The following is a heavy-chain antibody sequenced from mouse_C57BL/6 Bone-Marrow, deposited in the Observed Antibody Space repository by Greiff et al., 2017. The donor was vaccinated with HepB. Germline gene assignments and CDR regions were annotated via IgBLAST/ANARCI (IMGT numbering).Heavy chain of an antibody. D-gene: IGHD4-1*01. CDR3: ARYGAGTSYYFDY. Sequence: QVQLKESGAELARPGASVKLSCKASGYTFTSYGISWVKQRTGQGLEWIGEIYPRSGNTYYNEKFKGKATLTADKSSSTAYMELRSLTSEDSAVYFCARYGAGTSYYFDYWGQGTTLTVSS. CDR1: GYTFTSYG. J-gene: IGHJ2*01. CDR2: IYPRSGNT. V-gene: IGHV1-81*01.